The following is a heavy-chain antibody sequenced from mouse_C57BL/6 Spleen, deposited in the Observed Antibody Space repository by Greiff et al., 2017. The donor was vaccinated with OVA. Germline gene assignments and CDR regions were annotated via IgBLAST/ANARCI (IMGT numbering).Heavy chain of an antibody. CDR1: GFTFSSYG. J-gene: IGHJ1*03. Sequence: DVMLVESGGDLVKPGGSLKLSCAASGFTFSSYGMSWVRQPPDKRLEWVATIICGGCYTYYTDSVKERFTLSGDNANNTLYLQMSRLKSEDTAMYYCARHKEGYWCFDVWGTGTTVTVSS. V-gene: IGHV5-6*02. CDR3: ARHKEGYWCFDV. CDR2: IICGGCYT. D-gene: IGHD1-3*01.